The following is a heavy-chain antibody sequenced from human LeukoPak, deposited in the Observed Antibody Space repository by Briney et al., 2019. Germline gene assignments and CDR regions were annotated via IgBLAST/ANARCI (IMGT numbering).Heavy chain of an antibody. V-gene: IGHV4-39*02. CDR1: GGSISSSSYY. CDR2: IYYSGST. Sequence: SETLSLTCTVSGGSISSSSYYWGWIRQPPGKGLEWIGSIYYSGSTYYNPSLKSRVTISVDTSKNQFSLKLSSVTAADTAVYYCARDLIEMALGSYDYWGQGTLVTVSS. J-gene: IGHJ4*02. CDR3: ARDLIEMALGSYDY. D-gene: IGHD5-24*01.